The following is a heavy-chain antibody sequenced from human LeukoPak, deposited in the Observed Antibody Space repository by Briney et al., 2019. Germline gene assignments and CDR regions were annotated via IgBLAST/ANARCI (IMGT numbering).Heavy chain of an antibody. J-gene: IGHJ4*02. CDR3: AKEVIAVAGRQFDY. V-gene: IGHV3-23*01. Sequence: EAGGSLRLSCAASGFTFSSYAMSWVRQAPGKGLEWVSGISDSGGSRNYADSVKGRFTISRDNSKNTLYLQMNSLRAEDTAVYYCAKEVIAVAGRQFDYWGQGTLVTVPS. CDR2: ISDSGGSR. CDR1: GFTFSSYA. D-gene: IGHD6-19*01.